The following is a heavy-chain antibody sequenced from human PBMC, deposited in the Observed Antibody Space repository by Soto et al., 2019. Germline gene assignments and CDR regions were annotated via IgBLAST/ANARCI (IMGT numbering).Heavy chain of an antibody. J-gene: IGHJ4*02. Sequence: GGSLRLSCADSGLSFSSYGMHWVRQAPGEGLEWVAAISYDGSNKNYLASVEGRFTISRDNSKNTLYLQMNSLRAEDTAVYYCAKDDPYYGSGSYYKPGPPDYWGQGTLVTVSS. CDR3: AKDDPYYGSGSYYKPGPPDY. CDR1: GLSFSSYG. CDR2: ISYDGSNK. D-gene: IGHD3-10*01. V-gene: IGHV3-30*18.